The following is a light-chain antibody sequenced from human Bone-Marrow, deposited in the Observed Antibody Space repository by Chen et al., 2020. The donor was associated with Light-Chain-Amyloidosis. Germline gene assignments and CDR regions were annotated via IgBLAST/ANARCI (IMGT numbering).Light chain of an antibody. Sequence: SYVLTQPSSVSVAPGQTATIACGGNNIGSTSVHWYQQTPGQAPLLVVYDDSDRPSGIPGRWSGSNSGNTATLTSSRVEAGDEADYYCQVWDRSSDRPVFGGGTKLTVL. CDR1: NIGSTS. V-gene: IGLV3-21*02. CDR2: DDS. CDR3: QVWDRSSDRPV. J-gene: IGLJ3*02.